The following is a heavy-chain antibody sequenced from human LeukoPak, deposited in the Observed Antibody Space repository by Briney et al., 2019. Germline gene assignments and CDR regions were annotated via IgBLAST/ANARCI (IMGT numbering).Heavy chain of an antibody. Sequence: ASVTVSCKTSGYPFTTWEINWVRQAAGQGLEWMGWVHPNSGNTAYAQKFQGRVTMTRDTSISTAYMELSGLRFDDTAVYFCARGPRNDPWGQGTLVTVSS. D-gene: IGHD1-14*01. CDR3: ARGPRNDP. J-gene: IGHJ5*02. CDR1: GYPFTTWE. CDR2: VHPNSGNT. V-gene: IGHV1-8*01.